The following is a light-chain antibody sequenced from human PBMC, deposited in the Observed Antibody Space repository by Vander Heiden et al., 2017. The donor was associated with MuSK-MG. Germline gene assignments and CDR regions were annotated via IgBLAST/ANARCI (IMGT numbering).Light chain of an antibody. CDR2: GAF. CDR1: QSISNS. V-gene: IGKV1-39*01. Sequence: IPMTQSPSSLSASVGDRVTITCRASQSISNSLNWYQQKPGKAPKLLIYGAFNLQSGVPSRFSGNGSVTDFTLTISSLQPEDFATYYCQQSYSAPLLTFGHGTKVDIK. CDR3: QQSYSAPLLT. J-gene: IGKJ3*01.